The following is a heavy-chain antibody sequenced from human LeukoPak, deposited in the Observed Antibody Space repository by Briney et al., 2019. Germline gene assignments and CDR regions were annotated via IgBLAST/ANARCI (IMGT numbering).Heavy chain of an antibody. CDR1: GYTFTSQG. J-gene: IGHJ4*02. D-gene: IGHD2-2*01. Sequence: ASVKVSCKASGYTFTSQGISWVRQAPGQGLEWMGWISAYNGYTNYEQKLQGRVTMTTDTSTSTAYMELRRLRSDDTAVYYCAREGVVVPAAMRGFDYWGQGTLVTVSS. V-gene: IGHV1-18*01. CDR2: ISAYNGYT. CDR3: AREGVVVPAAMRGFDY.